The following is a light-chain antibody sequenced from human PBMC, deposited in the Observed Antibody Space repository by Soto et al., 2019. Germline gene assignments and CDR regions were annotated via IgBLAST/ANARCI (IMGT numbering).Light chain of an antibody. CDR3: SSYTSSSTYV. CDR2: EVS. Sequence: QSVLTQPASVSGSPGQSITISCTGTSSDVGGYNYVSWHQLHPGKAPKLMVYEVSNRPSGVSNRFSGSKSGNTASLTISGLQAEDEADYYCSSYTSSSTYVSGTGTKVTVL. CDR1: SSDVGGYNY. J-gene: IGLJ1*01. V-gene: IGLV2-14*01.